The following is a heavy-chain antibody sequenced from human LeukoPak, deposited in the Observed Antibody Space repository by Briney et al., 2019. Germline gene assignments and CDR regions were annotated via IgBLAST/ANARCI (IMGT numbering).Heavy chain of an antibody. CDR1: GGSISSSSYY. CDR2: IYYSGTT. CDR3: ARHFGGDIVVVPAAPPGTDSFDY. D-gene: IGHD2-2*01. Sequence: SETLSLTCTVSGGSISSSSYYWGWIRPPPGQGLEWIGSIYYSGTTYSNPSLKSRVTISVDTSKNQFSLKLSSVTAADTAVYYCARHFGGDIVVVPAAPPGTDSFDYWGQGTLVTVSS. V-gene: IGHV4-39*01. J-gene: IGHJ4*02.